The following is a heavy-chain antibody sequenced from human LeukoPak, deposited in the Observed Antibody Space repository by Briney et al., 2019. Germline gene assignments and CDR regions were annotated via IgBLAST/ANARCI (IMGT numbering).Heavy chain of an antibody. J-gene: IGHJ4*02. V-gene: IGHV3-74*01. D-gene: IGHD4-17*01. CDR2: INSDARST. Sequence: GGSLRLSCAASGFTFSNYWMHWVRQAPGKGLVWVSRINSDARSTSYADSVKGRFTISRDNAKNALYLQVNSLRDEDTAVYYCARGLDGDYFWGQGTLVTVSS. CDR1: GFTFSNYW. CDR3: ARGLDGDYF.